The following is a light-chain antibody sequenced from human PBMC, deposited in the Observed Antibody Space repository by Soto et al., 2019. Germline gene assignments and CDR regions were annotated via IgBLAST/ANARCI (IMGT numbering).Light chain of an antibody. V-gene: IGLV2-14*01. J-gene: IGLJ2*01. Sequence: QSALTQPASVSGSPGQSITISCSGTSSDIGGYNYVSWYQQHPDKAPKLMIYEVSNRPSGVSVRFSGSKSGNTASLTISGRQAEDEAEYYCSSFTSTTTLGIFGGGTKLTVL. CDR2: EVS. CDR3: SSFTSTTTLGI. CDR1: SSDIGGYNY.